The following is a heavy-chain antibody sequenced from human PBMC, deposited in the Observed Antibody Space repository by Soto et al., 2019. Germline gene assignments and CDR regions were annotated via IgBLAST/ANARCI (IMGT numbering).Heavy chain of an antibody. D-gene: IGHD3-22*01. CDR2: IYYAGST. Sequence: SETLSLTCAVSGDSISPNYWSWIRQSPGKGLEWIGYIYYAGSTTYNPSLKSRVTISLDTSQNEVSLKLNSVTAADTAVYYCARLGAYYQALDSWGRGTLVTVSS. J-gene: IGHJ4*02. CDR1: GDSISPNY. CDR3: ARLGAYYQALDS. V-gene: IGHV4-59*08.